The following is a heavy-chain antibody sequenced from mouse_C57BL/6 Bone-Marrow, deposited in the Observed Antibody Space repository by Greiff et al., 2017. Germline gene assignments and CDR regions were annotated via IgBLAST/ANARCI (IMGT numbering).Heavy chain of an antibody. CDR2: IHPNSGST. Sequence: VKLQQPGAELVKPGASVKLSCKASGYTFTSYWMHWVKQRPGQGLEWTGMIHPNSGSTNYNEKFKSKATLTVDKSSSTAYMQLSSLTSEDSAVYYCAREGFYDGYYAAYWGQGTLVTVSA. CDR1: GYTFTSYW. J-gene: IGHJ3*01. V-gene: IGHV1-64*01. CDR3: AREGFYDGYYAAY. D-gene: IGHD2-3*01.